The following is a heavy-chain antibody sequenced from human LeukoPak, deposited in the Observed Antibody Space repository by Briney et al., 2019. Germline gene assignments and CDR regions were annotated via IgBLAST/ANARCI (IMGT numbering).Heavy chain of an antibody. V-gene: IGHV4-59*01. J-gene: IGHJ5*02. Sequence: SETLSLTCTVSGGSISSYYWSWIRQPPGKGLEWIGYIYYSGSTNYNPSLKSRVTISVDTSKNQFSLKLSSVTAADTAVYYCARDRNGFVPWGQGTLVTVSS. CDR2: IYYSGST. CDR3: ARDRNGFVP. CDR1: GGSISSYY.